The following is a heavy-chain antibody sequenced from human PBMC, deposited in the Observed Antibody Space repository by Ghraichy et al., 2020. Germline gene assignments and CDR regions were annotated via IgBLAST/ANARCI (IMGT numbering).Heavy chain of an antibody. Sequence: GGSLKLSCAASGFTFSTYSMHWVRQAPGKGLEWVAVISYDGISKYYADSVKGRFTISRDNSKNTLYLQMNSLRAEDTAMYYCARDIKSSSWSYYYYDMDVWGQGTTVTVSS. V-gene: IGHV3-30-3*01. J-gene: IGHJ6*02. CDR2: ISYDGISK. CDR1: GFTFSTYS. CDR3: ARDIKSSSWSYYYYDMDV. D-gene: IGHD6-13*01.